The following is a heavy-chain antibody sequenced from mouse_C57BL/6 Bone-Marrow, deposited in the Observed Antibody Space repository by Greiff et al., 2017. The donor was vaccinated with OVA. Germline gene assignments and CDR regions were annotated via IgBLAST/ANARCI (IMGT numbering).Heavy chain of an antibody. Sequence: QVHVKQPGAELVMPGASVKLSCKASGYTFTSYWMHWVKQRPGQGLEWIGEIDPSDSYTNYNQKFKGKSTLTVDKSSSTAYMQLSSLTSEDSAVYYCARYSNYVGDYWGQGTTLTVSS. V-gene: IGHV1-69*01. CDR1: GYTFTSYW. D-gene: IGHD2-5*01. J-gene: IGHJ2*01. CDR3: ARYSNYVGDY. CDR2: IDPSDSYT.